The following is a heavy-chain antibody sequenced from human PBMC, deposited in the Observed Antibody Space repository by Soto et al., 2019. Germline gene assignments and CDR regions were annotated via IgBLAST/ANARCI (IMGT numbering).Heavy chain of an antibody. CDR1: GFTFSGYG. CDR3: AKVRDSSGWYGYFDY. V-gene: IGHV3-30*18. Sequence: GGSLRLSCAASGFTFSGYGMHWVRQAPGKGLEWVAVISYDGSNKYYADSVKGRFTISRDNSKNTLYLQMNSLRAEDTAVYYCAKVRDSSGWYGYFDYWGQGTLVTVSS. D-gene: IGHD6-19*01. CDR2: ISYDGSNK. J-gene: IGHJ4*02.